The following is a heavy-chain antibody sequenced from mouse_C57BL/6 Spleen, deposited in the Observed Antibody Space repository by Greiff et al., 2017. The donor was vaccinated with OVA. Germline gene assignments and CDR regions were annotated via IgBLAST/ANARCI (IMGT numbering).Heavy chain of an antibody. V-gene: IGHV1-7*01. CDR2: INPSSGYT. CDR1: GYTFTSYW. D-gene: IGHD1-1*01. CDR3: ARGPLLRSPYAMDY. J-gene: IGHJ4*01. Sequence: VQVVESGAELAKPGASVKLSCKASGYTFTSYWMHWVKQRPGQGLEWIGYINPSSGYTKYNQKFKDKATLTADKSSSTAYMQLSSLTYEDSAVYYCARGPLLRSPYAMDYWGQGTSVTVSS.